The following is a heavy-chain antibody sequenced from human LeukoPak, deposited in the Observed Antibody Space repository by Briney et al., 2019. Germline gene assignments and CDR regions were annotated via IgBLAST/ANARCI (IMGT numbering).Heavy chain of an antibody. CDR2: ISAYNGNT. CDR1: GYTFTSYG. D-gene: IGHD5-12*01. J-gene: IGHJ6*03. CDR3: ARGYSGYHYYYYYYMDV. V-gene: IGHV1-18*01. Sequence: GASVKVSCKASGYTFTSYGISWVRQAPGQGLEWMGWISAYNGNTNYAQKLQGRVTMTTDTSTSTAYMELRSLRSDDTAVYYCARGYSGYHYYYYYYMDVWGKGTTVTISS.